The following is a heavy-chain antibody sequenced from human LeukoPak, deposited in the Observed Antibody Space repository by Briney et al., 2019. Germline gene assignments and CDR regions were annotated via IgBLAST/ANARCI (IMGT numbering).Heavy chain of an antibody. J-gene: IGHJ4*02. V-gene: IGHV4-39*01. CDR2: IYYSGST. CDR1: GGSISSYY. CDR3: ARHPQAVAGLTTDFDY. D-gene: IGHD6-19*01. Sequence: SETLSLTCTVSGGSISSYYWGWIRQPPGKGLEWIGSIYYSGSTYYNPSLKSRVTISVDTSKNQFSLKLSSVTAADTAVYYCARHPQAVAGLTTDFDYWGQGTLVTVSS.